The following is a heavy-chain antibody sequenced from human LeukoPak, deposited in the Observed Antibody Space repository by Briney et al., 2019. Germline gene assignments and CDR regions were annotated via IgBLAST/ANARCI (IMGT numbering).Heavy chain of an antibody. CDR3: ARPLPGAHSGSYYFEF. CDR1: GSIFTKYW. Sequence: GAPLHISCQSSGSIFTKYWIAWLRQMRGKGVGWMGVNYPHDYRTKYSPSFEGRVNFSADKSISTAYLHWSSLKASDTAIYYCARPLPGAHSGSYYFEFWGPGTLVTVSS. J-gene: IGHJ4*02. V-gene: IGHV5-51*01. D-gene: IGHD1-26*01. CDR2: NYPHDYRT.